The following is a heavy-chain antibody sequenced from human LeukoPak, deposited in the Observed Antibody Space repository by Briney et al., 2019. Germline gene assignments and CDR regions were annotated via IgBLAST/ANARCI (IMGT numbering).Heavy chain of an antibody. Sequence: ASVKVSCKASGYTFTGYYMHWVRQAPGQGLEWMGWINPNSGGTYYAQKFQGRVTMTRDTSISTAYMELSRLRSDDTAVYYCARAGEYYYDSSGYPFDYWGQGTLVTVSS. CDR3: ARAGEYYYDSSGYPFDY. CDR2: INPNSGGT. V-gene: IGHV1-2*02. J-gene: IGHJ4*02. D-gene: IGHD3-22*01. CDR1: GYTFTGYY.